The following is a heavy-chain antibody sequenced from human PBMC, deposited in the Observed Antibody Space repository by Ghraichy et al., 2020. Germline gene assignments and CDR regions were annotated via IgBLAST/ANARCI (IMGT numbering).Heavy chain of an antibody. CDR1: GFSLSTSGVG. CDR2: IYWDDDK. CDR3: AHQSYYDNGGYSVYFDY. Sequence: SGPTLVKPTQTLTLTCTFSGFSLSTSGVGVGWIRQPPGKALEWLALIYWDDDKRYSPSLKSRLTITKDTSKNHVVLTMTNMDPVDTATYYCAHQSYYDNGGYSVYFDYWGQGTLVTVSS. D-gene: IGHD3-22*01. J-gene: IGHJ4*02. V-gene: IGHV2-5*02.